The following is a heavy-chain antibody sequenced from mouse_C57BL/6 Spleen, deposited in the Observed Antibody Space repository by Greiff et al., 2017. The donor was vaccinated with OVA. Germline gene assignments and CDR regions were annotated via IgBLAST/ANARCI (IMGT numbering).Heavy chain of an antibody. Sequence: QVQLKQPGPELVKPGASVKLSCKASGYTFTSYWMHWVKQRPGQGLEWIGNINPSNGGTNYNEKFKSKATLTVDKSSSTAYMQLSSLTSEDSAVYYCASITTVVAPLNYWGQGTTLTVSS. CDR1: GYTFTSYW. CDR2: INPSNGGT. D-gene: IGHD1-1*01. CDR3: ASITTVVAPLNY. V-gene: IGHV1-53*01. J-gene: IGHJ2*01.